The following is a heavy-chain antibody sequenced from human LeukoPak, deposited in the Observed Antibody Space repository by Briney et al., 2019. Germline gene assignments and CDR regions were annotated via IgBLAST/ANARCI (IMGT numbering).Heavy chain of an antibody. CDR2: ISAYNGNT. J-gene: IGHJ4*02. D-gene: IGHD3-3*01. V-gene: IGHV1-18*01. CDR3: ARDTIFGVVIDFDY. Sequence: GASVNVSCKASGYTFTSYGISWVRQAPGQGLEWMGWISAYNGNTNYAQKLQGRVTMTTDTSTSTAYMELRSLRSDDTAVYYCARDTIFGVVIDFDYWGQGTLVTVSS. CDR1: GYTFTSYG.